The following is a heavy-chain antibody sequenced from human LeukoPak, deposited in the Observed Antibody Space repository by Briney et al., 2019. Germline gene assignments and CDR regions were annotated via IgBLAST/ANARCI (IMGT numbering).Heavy chain of an antibody. CDR3: ASSRGYTSGLWYYYMDV. Sequence: SSETLSLTCAVYGGSFSGYYWSWIRQPPGTGLEWIAEINNSGTTNYNPSLKGRVTISIDTSKNQFSPKLSSVTAAGTAVYYCASSRGYTSGLWYYYMDVWGKGTTVTVSS. J-gene: IGHJ6*03. V-gene: IGHV4-34*01. CDR2: INNSGTT. D-gene: IGHD6-25*01. CDR1: GGSFSGYY.